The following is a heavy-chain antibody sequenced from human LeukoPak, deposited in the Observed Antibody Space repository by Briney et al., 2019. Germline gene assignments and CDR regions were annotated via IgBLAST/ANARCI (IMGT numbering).Heavy chain of an antibody. Sequence: SVTLSLTCTVSGGSISSDYWSWIRQPPGKGLEWIGYIYYSGSTNYNPSLKSRVTISVDTSKNQFSLKLSSVTAADTAVYYCARLAYCGGDCYSGAFDIWGQGTMVTVSS. CDR2: IYYSGST. J-gene: IGHJ3*02. D-gene: IGHD2-21*02. CDR1: GGSISSDY. CDR3: ARLAYCGGDCYSGAFDI. V-gene: IGHV4-59*01.